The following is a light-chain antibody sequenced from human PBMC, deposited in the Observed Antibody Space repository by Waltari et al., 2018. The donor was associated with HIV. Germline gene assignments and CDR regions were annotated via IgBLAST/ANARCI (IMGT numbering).Light chain of an antibody. Sequence: DIQMTQSPSSLSASVGDRVTITCRASQGVGKDLGWYQQRTGEPPKRLIFAASSLQTGVPSRFSASGSGTEFTLTISNLQPEDFAAYFCLQHNAYPYTFGQGTTLEI. V-gene: IGKV1-17*02. J-gene: IGKJ2*01. CDR1: QGVGKD. CDR3: LQHNAYPYT. CDR2: AAS.